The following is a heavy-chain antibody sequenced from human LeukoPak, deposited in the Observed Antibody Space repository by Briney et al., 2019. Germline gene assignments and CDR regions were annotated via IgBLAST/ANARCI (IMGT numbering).Heavy chain of an antibody. CDR2: ISNSGNII. V-gene: IGHV3-11*04. J-gene: IGHJ4*02. D-gene: IGHD2-8*01. CDR1: GLTFSDYY. CDR3: ARGSHPPTN. Sequence: GGSLRLSXAASGLTFSDYYMTWISQAPGKGLEWVAYISNSGNIIYYVDSVKGRFTISRDNAKNSLYLQMNSLRAEDTAVYYCARGSHPPTNWGQGTLVTVSS.